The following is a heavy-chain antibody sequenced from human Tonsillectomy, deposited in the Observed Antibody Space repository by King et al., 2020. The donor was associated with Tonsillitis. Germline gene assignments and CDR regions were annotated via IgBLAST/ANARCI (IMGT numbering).Heavy chain of an antibody. Sequence: VQLVESGGGLVQPGGSLRLSCAASGFTFSNYWMHWVRQAPGKGLVWVSRINSDGSSTSYADSVKGRFTISRDNAKNTLYLQMNSLRVEDTAVYYCARDQRYCSSTSCFPYYYYGMDVWGEGTTVTVSS. CDR1: GFTFSNYW. V-gene: IGHV3-74*01. J-gene: IGHJ6*04. D-gene: IGHD2-2*01. CDR2: INSDGSST. CDR3: ARDQRYCSSTSCFPYYYYGMDV.